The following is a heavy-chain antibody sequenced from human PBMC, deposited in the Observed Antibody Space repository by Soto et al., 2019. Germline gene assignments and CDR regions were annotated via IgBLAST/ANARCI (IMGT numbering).Heavy chain of an antibody. J-gene: IGHJ5*02. CDR2: IYYSGST. CDR3: ARERPDGCKLDP. D-gene: IGHD6-19*01. V-gene: IGHV4-30-4*01. Sequence: SETLSLTCTVSGGSISSGDYYWSWIRQPPGKGLEWIGYIYYSGSTYYNPSLKSRVTISVDTSKNQFSLDLSSVTAADTAVYYCARERPDGCKLDPWGQGTLVTVSS. CDR1: GGSISSGDYY.